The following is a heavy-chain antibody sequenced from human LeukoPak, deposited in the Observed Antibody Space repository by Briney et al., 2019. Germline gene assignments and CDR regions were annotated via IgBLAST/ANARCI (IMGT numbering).Heavy chain of an antibody. CDR3: AKAYYYYDSSGYSFGLDAFDI. CDR1: GYTFTGYY. J-gene: IGHJ3*02. V-gene: IGHV1-2*02. D-gene: IGHD3-22*01. CDR2: INPNSGGT. Sequence: ASVKVSCKASGYTFTGYYMHWVRQAPGQGLEWMGWINPNSGGTNYVQKFQGRVTMTRDTSISTAYMELSRLRSDDTAVYYCAKAYYYYDSSGYSFGLDAFDIWGQGTMVTVSS.